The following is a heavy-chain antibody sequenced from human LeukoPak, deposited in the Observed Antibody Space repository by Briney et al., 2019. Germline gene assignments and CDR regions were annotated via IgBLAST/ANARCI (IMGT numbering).Heavy chain of an antibody. CDR3: ARVEGPSIFGVIDY. J-gene: IGHJ4*02. Sequence: ASVKVSCKASGYIFTNYGISWVRQAPGQGLEWMGWISVYNGDTNYAQKLQGGVTMTTDTSTSTAYMEVRSLRSDDTAVYFCARVEGPSIFGVIDYWGQGTLVTISS. CDR2: ISVYNGDT. D-gene: IGHD3-3*01. CDR1: GYIFTNYG. V-gene: IGHV1-18*01.